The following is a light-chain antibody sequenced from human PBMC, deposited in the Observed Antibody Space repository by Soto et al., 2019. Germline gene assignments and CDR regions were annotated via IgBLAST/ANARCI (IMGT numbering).Light chain of an antibody. CDR3: QQYGSSPWT. Sequence: EIVLTQSPGTLALSPGARATLSCRASQSVSSSRLAWYRQKPGQAPRLLIYGASSRATGIPDRFSGSGSGTDVTLTISSLEPEDFAVDYCQQYGSSPWTFGQGTKVDIK. CDR1: QSVSSSR. CDR2: GAS. J-gene: IGKJ1*01. V-gene: IGKV3-20*01.